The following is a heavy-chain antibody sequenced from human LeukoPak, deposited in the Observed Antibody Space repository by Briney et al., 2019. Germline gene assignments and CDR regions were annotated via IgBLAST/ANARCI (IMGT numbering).Heavy chain of an antibody. J-gene: IGHJ6*02. CDR3: ARSSPQYYDFWSGYFLLYGMDV. V-gene: IGHV4-59*01. Sequence: SETLSLTCTVSGGSTSSYYWSWIRQPPGKGLEWIGYIYYSGSTNYNPSLKSRVTISVDTSKNQFSLKLSSVTAADTAVYYCARSSPQYYDFWSGYFLLYGMDVWGQGTTVTVSS. CDR1: GGSTSSYY. D-gene: IGHD3-3*01. CDR2: IYYSGST.